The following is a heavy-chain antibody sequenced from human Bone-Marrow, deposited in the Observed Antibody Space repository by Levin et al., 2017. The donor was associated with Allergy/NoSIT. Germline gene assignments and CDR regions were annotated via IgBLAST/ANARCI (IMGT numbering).Heavy chain of an antibody. V-gene: IGHV3-33*01. CDR3: ARVRGNYYDSGGLRH. CDR1: GFKFSDYG. Sequence: PGGSLRLSCAASGFKFSDYGMHWVRQAPGKGLEWVAVIWYDGTNPNLAASVKGRFTISRDNSKNTVFLQMNNLRAEDTGVYYCARVRGNYYDSGGLRHWGQGTQVTVSS. CDR2: IWYDGTNP. D-gene: IGHD3-22*01. J-gene: IGHJ4*02.